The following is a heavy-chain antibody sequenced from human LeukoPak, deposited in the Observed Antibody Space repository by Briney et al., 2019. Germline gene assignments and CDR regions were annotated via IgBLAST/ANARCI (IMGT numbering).Heavy chain of an antibody. V-gene: IGHV4-38-2*01. CDR1: GNSISSGYY. D-gene: IGHD3-22*01. CDR3: AGQHDSNGYYFY. Sequence: RPSETLSLTCAVTGNSISSGYYWGWIRQPPGKGLEWIGSIYHSGSTYYNPSPKSRVTISVDTSKNRFSLKLSSVTAADTAVYYCAGQHDSNGYYFYWGQGTLVTVSS. CDR2: IYHSGST. J-gene: IGHJ4*02.